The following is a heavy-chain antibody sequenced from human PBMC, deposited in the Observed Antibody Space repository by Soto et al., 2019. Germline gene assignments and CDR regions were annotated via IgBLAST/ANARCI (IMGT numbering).Heavy chain of an antibody. CDR3: AREAYYDSSDLYNWFDP. Sequence: ASVKVSCKASGYTFTSYAMHWVRQAPGQRLEWMGWINAGNGNTKYSQKFQGRVTITRDTSASTAYMELSSLRSEDTAVYYCAREAYYDSSDLYNWFDPWGQGTLVTVSS. V-gene: IGHV1-3*01. D-gene: IGHD3-22*01. CDR2: INAGNGNT. CDR1: GYTFTSYA. J-gene: IGHJ5*02.